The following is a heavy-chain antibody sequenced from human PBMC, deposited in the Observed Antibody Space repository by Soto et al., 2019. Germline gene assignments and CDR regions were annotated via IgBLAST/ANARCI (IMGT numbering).Heavy chain of an antibody. CDR2: ITDNGGSS. J-gene: IGHJ4*02. CDR3: AKGLRYFDY. Sequence: EVQLLESGGGLVQPGGSLRLSCAASGFTFSSYAMTWVRQAPGKGLEWVSSITDNGGSSNYADSVKGRFTISRDNSKNTLYLQMTSLRAEDTAVYYCAKGLRYFDYWGQGTVVTVSS. V-gene: IGHV3-23*01. D-gene: IGHD3-9*01. CDR1: GFTFSSYA.